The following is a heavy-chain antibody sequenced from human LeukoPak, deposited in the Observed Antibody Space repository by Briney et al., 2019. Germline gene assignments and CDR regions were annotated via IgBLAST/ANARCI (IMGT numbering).Heavy chain of an antibody. D-gene: IGHD5-18*01. CDR1: GFTFNNCW. V-gene: IGHV3-74*01. J-gene: IGHJ4*02. CDR2: LNSDGSST. Sequence: GGSLRLSCAASGFTFNNCWMHWVRQAPGKGLVWVSHLNSDGSSTSYADSVKGRFAISRDNAKNTLYLQMNSLRAEDTAVYYCATSGYSYGRYYFDYWGQGALVTVSS. CDR3: ATSGYSYGRYYFDY.